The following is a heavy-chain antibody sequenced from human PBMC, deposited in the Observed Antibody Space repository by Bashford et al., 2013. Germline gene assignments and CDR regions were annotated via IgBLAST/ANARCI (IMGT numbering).Heavy chain of an antibody. D-gene: IGHD2-15*01. V-gene: IGHV4-59*12. Sequence: SSETLSLTCTVSGGSISSYYWSWIRQPPGKGLEWIGNSYYSGNSKYNPSLKSRVTISVEASKNRFYLNLTSVTVADTAVYYCASGEGGHYFDYWGQGALGHRLL. CDR1: GGSISSYY. CDR2: SYYSGNS. CDR3: ASGEGGHYFDY. J-gene: IGHJ4*02.